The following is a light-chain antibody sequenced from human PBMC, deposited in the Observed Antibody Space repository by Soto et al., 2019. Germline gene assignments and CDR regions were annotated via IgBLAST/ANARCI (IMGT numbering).Light chain of an antibody. CDR1: QSVSSSY. CDR3: QQYGSSPRT. Sequence: EIVLTQSPGTLSLSPGERATLSCRASQSVSSSYLAWYQQKPGQAPRLLIYGASSRATGIPDRFSCSGSGTDFTLNISRLEPEDFAVYYCQQYGSSPRTFGQGTKVEIK. V-gene: IGKV3-20*01. CDR2: GAS. J-gene: IGKJ1*01.